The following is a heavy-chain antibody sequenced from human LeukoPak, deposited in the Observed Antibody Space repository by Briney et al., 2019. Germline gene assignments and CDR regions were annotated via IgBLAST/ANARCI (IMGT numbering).Heavy chain of an antibody. CDR2: INPSGGST. J-gene: IGHJ4*02. Sequence: GESLKISCKGSGYSFTSYWIGWVRQMPGKGLEWMGIINPSGGSTSYAQKFQGRVTMTRDTSTSTVYMELSSLRSEDTAVYYCARDVEAVAGSYYFDYWGQGTLVTVSS. CDR1: GYSFTSYW. CDR3: ARDVEAVAGSYYFDY. D-gene: IGHD6-19*01. V-gene: IGHV1-46*01.